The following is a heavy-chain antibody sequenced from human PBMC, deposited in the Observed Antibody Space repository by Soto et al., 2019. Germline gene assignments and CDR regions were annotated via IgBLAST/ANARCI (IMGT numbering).Heavy chain of an antibody. CDR3: ARRLRYCSGGSCYYWFDP. V-gene: IGHV4-59*08. CDR2: IYYSGST. CDR1: GGSISSYY. D-gene: IGHD2-15*01. J-gene: IGHJ5*02. Sequence: SETLSLTCTVSGGSISSYYWSWIRQPPGKGLEWIGYIYYSGSTNYNPSLKSRVTISVDTSKNQFSLKLSSVTAADTAVYYCARRLRYCSGGSCYYWFDPWGQGTLVTVSS.